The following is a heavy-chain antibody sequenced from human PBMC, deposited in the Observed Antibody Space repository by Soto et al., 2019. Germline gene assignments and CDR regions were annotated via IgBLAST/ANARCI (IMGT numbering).Heavy chain of an antibody. CDR2: IYHTGYT. D-gene: IGHD4-4*01. CDR3: ARVSNEYSGNGAFDF. CDR1: GGSISNYY. V-gene: IGHV4-59*01. J-gene: IGHJ4*02. Sequence: QVQLQESGPGLVKPSETLSLSCTVSGGSISNYYWIWIRQPPGKGLEWIGYIYHTGYTNYNPSLKRRVTISVDTSENQVSLKLISVSAADTAVYYCARVSNEYSGNGAFDFWGQGTLVTVSS.